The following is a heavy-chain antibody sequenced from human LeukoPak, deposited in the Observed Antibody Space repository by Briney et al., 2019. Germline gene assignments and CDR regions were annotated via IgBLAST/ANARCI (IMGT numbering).Heavy chain of an antibody. CDR2: ISGNGGIT. J-gene: IGHJ4*02. Sequence: GGSLRLSCAASGFTFSSYAMSWVRQAPGKGLEWVSVISGNGGITHYADSVKGRFTISRDNSKSMLYVQMNSLRAEDTAIYYCAKTGPPYYFDYWGQGTLVTVPS. CDR3: AKTGPPYYFDY. V-gene: IGHV3-23*01. CDR1: GFTFSSYA. D-gene: IGHD1-14*01.